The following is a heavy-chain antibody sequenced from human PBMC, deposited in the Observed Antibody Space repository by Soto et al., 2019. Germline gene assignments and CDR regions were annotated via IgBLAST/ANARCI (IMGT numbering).Heavy chain of an antibody. CDR1: GGSISSSSYY. D-gene: IGHD6-13*01. J-gene: IGHJ4*02. Sequence: SETLSLTCTVSGGSISSSSYYWGWIRQPPGKGLEWIGSIYYSGSTNYNPSLESRVIVSVDKSKNQFSLKLTSVTAADTAVYYCARARATIAAAAIFDCWGQGTLVTVSS. CDR3: ARARATIAAAAIFDC. V-gene: IGHV4-39*07. CDR2: IYYSGST.